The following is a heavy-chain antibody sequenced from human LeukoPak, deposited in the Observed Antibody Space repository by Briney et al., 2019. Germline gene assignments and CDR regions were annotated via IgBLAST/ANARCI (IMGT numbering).Heavy chain of an antibody. D-gene: IGHD5-18*01. CDR1: GGSISSGGYS. V-gene: IGHV4-30-2*06. J-gene: IGHJ4*02. CDR3: ARAGGYNFRSSGPETIDY. Sequence: SETLSLTCAVSGGSISSGGYSWSWIRQSPGKGLEWIGEINQSGRSNFNPSLQSRVTISIDTSNNQFSLKLSSVTAADTAVYYCARAGGYNFRSSGPETIDYWGQGTLVTVSS. CDR2: INQSGRS.